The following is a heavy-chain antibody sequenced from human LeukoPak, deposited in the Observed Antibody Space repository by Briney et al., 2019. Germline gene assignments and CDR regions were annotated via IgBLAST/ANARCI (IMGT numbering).Heavy chain of an antibody. CDR1: GGSISSGDYF. J-gene: IGHJ4*02. V-gene: IGHV4-30-4*01. CDR3: ARADYCGGGTCFRPFDY. D-gene: IGHD2-15*01. Sequence: PSQTLSLTCTVSGGSISSGDYFWSWIRQPPGKGLEWIRYIYHSGTTYYSPSLKSRITLSVDTSKNQFSLTLSSVTAADTAVYYCARADYCGGGTCFRPFDYWGQGTLVTVSS. CDR2: IYHSGTT.